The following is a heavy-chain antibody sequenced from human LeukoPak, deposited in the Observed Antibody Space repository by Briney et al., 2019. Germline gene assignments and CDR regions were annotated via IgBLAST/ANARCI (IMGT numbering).Heavy chain of an antibody. J-gene: IGHJ4*02. D-gene: IGHD3-22*01. V-gene: IGHV3-48*03. Sequence: GGSLRLSCAASGFTFRRYEMNWVRQAPGKGLEWVSYIASSGSTIYYVDSVKGRFTISRDNAKNSLYLQMNSLRAEDTAVYYCARANYYDISGYDYWGQGTLVTVSS. CDR3: ARANYYDISGYDY. CDR1: GFTFRRYE. CDR2: IASSGSTI.